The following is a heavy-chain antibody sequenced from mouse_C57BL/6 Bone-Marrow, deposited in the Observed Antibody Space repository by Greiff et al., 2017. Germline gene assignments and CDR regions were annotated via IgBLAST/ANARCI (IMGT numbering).Heavy chain of an antibody. CDR1: GFSLTSYG. D-gene: IGHD2-4*01. V-gene: IGHV2-5*01. CDR2: IWRGGST. CDR3: AAYDYDVSWFAY. Sequence: VMLVESGPGLVQPSQSLSITCTVSGFSLTSYGVHWVRQSPGKGLEWLGVIWRGGSTDYNAAFMSRLSITKDNSKSQVFFKMNSLQADDTAIYYCAAYDYDVSWFAYWGQGTLVTVSA. J-gene: IGHJ3*01.